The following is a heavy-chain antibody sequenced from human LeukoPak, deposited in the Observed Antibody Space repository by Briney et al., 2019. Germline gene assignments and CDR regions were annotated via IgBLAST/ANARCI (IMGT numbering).Heavy chain of an antibody. CDR2: ISGSGGYI. CDR1: GLDIRYYA. V-gene: IGHV3-23*01. J-gene: IGHJ4*02. D-gene: IGHD2-21*02. CDR3: AKDKTPYCGGDCYLDY. Sequence: CEASGLDIRYYAVGSVPQTPGKGLERVSGISGSGGYIYYADSVKGRFTISRDNSKNTLYLQMNSLRAEDTAVYYFAKDKTPYCGGDCYLDYWGQGTLVTVSS.